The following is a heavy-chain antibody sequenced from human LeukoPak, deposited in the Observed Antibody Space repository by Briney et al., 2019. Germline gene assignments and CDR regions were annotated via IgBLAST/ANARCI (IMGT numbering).Heavy chain of an antibody. CDR2: ISGSGGST. CDR1: GFTFSSYA. V-gene: IGHV3-23*01. J-gene: IGHJ4*02. Sequence: PGGSLRLSCAASGFTFSSYAMSWVRQAPGKGLEWVSAISGSGGSTYYADSVKGRFTISRDNSKNTLYLQMNSLRAEDTAVYYCAKAQHIVVVTAIGHWGQGTLVTVSS. D-gene: IGHD2-21*02. CDR3: AKAQHIVVVTAIGH.